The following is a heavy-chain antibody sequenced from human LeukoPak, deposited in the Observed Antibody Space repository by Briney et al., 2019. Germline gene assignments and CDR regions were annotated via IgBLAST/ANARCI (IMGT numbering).Heavy chain of an antibody. V-gene: IGHV1-46*01. CDR2: INPSGGST. CDR1: GYTFTNYY. CDR3: ARVPLEGIAVAAVDY. D-gene: IGHD6-19*01. J-gene: IGHJ4*02. Sequence: ASVKVSCKASGYTFTNYYMHWVRQAPGQGLEWMGIINPSGGSTRFAQKFQGRVTMTRDTSTSTVYMEVSGLRSEDTAVYYCARVPLEGIAVAAVDYWGQGTLVTVSS.